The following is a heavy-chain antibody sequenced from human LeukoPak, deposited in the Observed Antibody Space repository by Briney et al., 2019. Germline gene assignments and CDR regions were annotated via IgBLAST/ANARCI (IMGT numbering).Heavy chain of an antibody. J-gene: IGHJ4*02. D-gene: IGHD3-10*01. Sequence: SETLSLTCTVSGGSISSGSYYWSWIRQPAGKGLEWIGRIYTSGSTNYNPSLKSRVTISVDTSKSQFSLKLSSVTAADTAVYYCASSPPYYGSAIDYWGQGTLVTVSS. CDR1: GGSISSGSYY. CDR2: IYTSGST. CDR3: ASSPPYYGSAIDY. V-gene: IGHV4-61*02.